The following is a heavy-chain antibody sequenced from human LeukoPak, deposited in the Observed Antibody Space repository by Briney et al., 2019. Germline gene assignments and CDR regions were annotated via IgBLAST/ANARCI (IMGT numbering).Heavy chain of an antibody. D-gene: IGHD1-1*01. CDR2: ISAYNGNT. Sequence: ASVKVSCKASRYTFTSYGISWVRQAPGQGLEWMGWISAYNGNTNYAQKLQGGVTMTRDTSTSTAYMELRSLRSDDTAVYYCARGRMWNRPQILDYWGQGTLVTVSS. J-gene: IGHJ4*02. CDR3: ARGRMWNRPQILDY. CDR1: RYTFTSYG. V-gene: IGHV1-18*01.